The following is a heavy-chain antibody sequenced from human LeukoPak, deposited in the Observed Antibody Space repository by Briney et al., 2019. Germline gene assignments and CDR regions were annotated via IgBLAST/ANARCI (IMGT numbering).Heavy chain of an antibody. V-gene: IGHV1-69*13. CDR1: GYTFTSYG. CDR2: IIPIFGIA. J-gene: IGHJ4*02. Sequence: SVKVSCKASGYTFTSYGISWVRQAPGQGLEWMGGIIPIFGIANYAQKFQGRVTITADESTSTAYMELSSLRSEDTAVYYCASWNGYSYGYSGYWGQGTLVTVSS. D-gene: IGHD5-18*01. CDR3: ASWNGYSYGYSGY.